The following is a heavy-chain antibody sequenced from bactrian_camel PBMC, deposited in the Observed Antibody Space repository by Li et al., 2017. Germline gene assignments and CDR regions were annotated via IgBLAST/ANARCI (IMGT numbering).Heavy chain of an antibody. J-gene: IGHJ4*01. D-gene: IGHD1*01. CDR2: ISADGKT. CDR3: AADSKLFLCFVGTSGYEYKF. Sequence: HVQLVESGGGSVQAGGSLRLSCAASGYTYSGGYCMGWFRQAPGKEREGVATISADGKTNYADSVKGRFTITRDSAKNTLYLQMNNLKDEDTGTYYCAADSKLFLCFVGTSGYEYKFWGQGTQVTVS. CDR1: GYTYSGGYC. V-gene: IGHV3S55*01.